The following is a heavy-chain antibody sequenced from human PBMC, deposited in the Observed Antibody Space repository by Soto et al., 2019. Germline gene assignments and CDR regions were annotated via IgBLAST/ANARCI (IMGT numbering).Heavy chain of an antibody. Sequence: GGSLRLSCAASGFSLRSQWMHWIRQTPGKGLEWVSRCSPGGTTVYADSVKGRFTISRDNAKNTVYLQMNSLRAEDTAMYYCSVSIFGVVHYWGQGTLVTVSS. CDR2: CSPGGTT. J-gene: IGHJ4*02. CDR1: GFSLRSQW. D-gene: IGHD3-3*01. V-gene: IGHV3-74*03. CDR3: SVSIFGVVHY.